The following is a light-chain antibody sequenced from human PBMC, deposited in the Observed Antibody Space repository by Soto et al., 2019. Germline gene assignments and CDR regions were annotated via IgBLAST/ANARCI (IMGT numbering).Light chain of an antibody. J-gene: IGKJ1*01. CDR1: QSISSW. CDR3: QQYNSYSWT. V-gene: IGKV1-5*01. CDR2: DAS. Sequence: DIQMTQSPSTLSASVGDRVTITCRASQSISSWLAWYQHKPGKAPKLLLYDASSLERGVPSRFSGSGSWTEFTLTISSLHPDEFATDYCQQYNSYSWTFGQGTKVEIK.